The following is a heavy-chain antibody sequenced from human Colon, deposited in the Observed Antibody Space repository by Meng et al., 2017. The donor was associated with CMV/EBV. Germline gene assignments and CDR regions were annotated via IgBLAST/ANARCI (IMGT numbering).Heavy chain of an antibody. CDR2: IWHDGSKE. J-gene: IGHJ4*02. CDR1: GFTFSVFG. V-gene: IGHV3-33*06. CDR3: AKGPHSASSFQYVDS. D-gene: IGHD1-26*01. Sequence: GESLKISCAASGFTFSVFGMHWVRQAPGKGLEWVAVIWHDGSKEYYADSVKGRVIISRDNSENTVSLQMNSLRVEDTAMYYCAKGPHSASSFQYVDSWGQGTLVTVSS.